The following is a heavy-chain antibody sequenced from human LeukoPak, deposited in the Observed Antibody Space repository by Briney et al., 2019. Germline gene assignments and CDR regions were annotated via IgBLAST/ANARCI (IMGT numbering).Heavy chain of an antibody. J-gene: IGHJ3*02. CDR3: ARPYYYDRGVSFGAFDI. CDR2: INPNSGGT. CDR1: GYTFTGYY. D-gene: IGHD3-22*01. V-gene: IGHV1-2*02. Sequence: ASVEVSCKASGYTFTGYYMHWVRQAPGQGLEWMGWINPNSGGTNYAQKFQGRVTMTRDTSISTAYMELSRLRSDDTAVYYCARPYYYDRGVSFGAFDIWGQGTMVTVSS.